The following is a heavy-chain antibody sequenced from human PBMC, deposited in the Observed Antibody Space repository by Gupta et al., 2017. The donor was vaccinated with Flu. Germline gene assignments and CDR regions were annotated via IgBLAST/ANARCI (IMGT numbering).Heavy chain of an antibody. D-gene: IGHD6-13*01. V-gene: IGHV4-59*08. Sequence: QVQLQESGPGLVKPSETLSLTCTVSGRSISNYYWSWIRQPPGEGLEWIGDIYYSGNAFYNPSLESRVTMSMDTSKNQFSLKLNFVTAADTAVYYCAGHPYVAAASDYWGQGTLVIVSS. CDR2: IYYSGNA. CDR1: GRSISNYY. J-gene: IGHJ4*02. CDR3: AGHPYVAAASDY.